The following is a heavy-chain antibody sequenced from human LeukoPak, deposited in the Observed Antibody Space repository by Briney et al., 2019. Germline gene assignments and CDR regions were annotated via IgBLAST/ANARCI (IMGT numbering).Heavy chain of an antibody. Sequence: PGGSLRLSCAASGCSLSTYAMSWVRQAPGKGPEWVSAISGAGGRTYYADSVKGRFTISRDNSKNTLYLQMDSLRADDTAVYYCAKDRADNGDRLRFDPWGQGTLVTVSS. CDR1: GCSLSTYA. J-gene: IGHJ5*02. D-gene: IGHD4-17*01. V-gene: IGHV3-23*01. CDR3: AKDRADNGDRLRFDP. CDR2: ISGAGGRT.